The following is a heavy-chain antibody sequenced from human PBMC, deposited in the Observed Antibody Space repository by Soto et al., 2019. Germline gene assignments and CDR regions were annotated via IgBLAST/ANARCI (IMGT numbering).Heavy chain of an antibody. D-gene: IGHD6-19*01. J-gene: IGHJ3*02. V-gene: IGHV4-39*01. Sequence: QLQLQESGPGLVKPSETLSLTCTVSGGSISSSSYYWGWIRQPPGKGLEWIGSIYYSGSTYYNPSLKSRVTISVDTSKNQFSLKLSSVTAADTAVYYCARVKWEAGVFDIWGQGTMVTVSS. CDR3: ARVKWEAGVFDI. CDR2: IYYSGST. CDR1: GGSISSSSYY.